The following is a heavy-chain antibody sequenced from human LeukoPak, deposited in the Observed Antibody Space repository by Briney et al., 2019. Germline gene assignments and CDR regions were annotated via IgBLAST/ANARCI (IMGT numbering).Heavy chain of an antibody. CDR2: ISGSSKST. D-gene: IGHD4-11*01. Sequence: GGSLRLSCEASGFTFHNHGMSWVRQAPGKGLEWISVISGSSKSTYYADSVKGRFTVSRDNSKNTVYLQMSSLRVEDSAIYYCGKDSRPSVTTFRSRWTDYWGQGILVTVSS. CDR3: GKDSRPSVTTFRSRWTDY. J-gene: IGHJ4*02. V-gene: IGHV3-23*01. CDR1: GFTFHNHG.